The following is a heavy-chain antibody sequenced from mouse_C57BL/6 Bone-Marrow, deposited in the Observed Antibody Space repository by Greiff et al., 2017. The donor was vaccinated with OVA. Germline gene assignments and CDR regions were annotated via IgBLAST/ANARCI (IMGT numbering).Heavy chain of an antibody. CDR1: GFTFSDYY. CDR2: ISNGGGST. V-gene: IGHV5-12*01. Sequence: EVKLMESGGGLVQPGGSLKLSCAASGFTFSDYYMYWVRQTPEKRLEWVAYISNGGGSTYYPDTVKDRFTISRDNAKNTLYLQMSRLKSEDTAMYYCARAAHWGQGTLVTVSA. J-gene: IGHJ3*01. CDR3: ARAAH.